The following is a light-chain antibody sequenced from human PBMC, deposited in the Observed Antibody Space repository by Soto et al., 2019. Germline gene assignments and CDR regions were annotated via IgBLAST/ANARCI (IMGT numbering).Light chain of an antibody. CDR2: GTS. Sequence: NVFNSFPGTPFLSPGGRATLSCRGRQSVSSSYLAWYQQKPGQAPRLLIYGTSSRATAIPDRFSGSGSGTDFTLTISRLEPEDFAVYYCQQYGSSSWTFGQGTKVDIK. CDR3: QQYGSSSWT. J-gene: IGKJ1*01. CDR1: QSVSSSY. V-gene: IGKV3-20*01.